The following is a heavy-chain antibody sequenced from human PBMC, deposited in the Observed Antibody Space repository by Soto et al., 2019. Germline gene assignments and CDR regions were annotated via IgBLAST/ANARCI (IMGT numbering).Heavy chain of an antibody. CDR2: IYFNGRT. CDR3: ARHPGGGAGAGTDY. D-gene: IGHD6-19*01. Sequence: QVQLQESGPGLVKPSETLSLMCTVSGGSISSYYWSWIRQPPGKGLEWIGYIYFNGRTNYNPSLKSRITISVDTSKNQFSLKLGSVTAADTAVYYCARHPGGGAGAGTDYWGQGTLVTVSS. J-gene: IGHJ4*02. CDR1: GGSISSYY. V-gene: IGHV4-59*08.